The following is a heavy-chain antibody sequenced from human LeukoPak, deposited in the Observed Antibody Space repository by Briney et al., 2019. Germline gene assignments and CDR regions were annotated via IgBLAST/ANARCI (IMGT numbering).Heavy chain of an antibody. D-gene: IGHD6-19*01. Sequence: TGGSLRLSCAASGFTFSSDWMHWVRQAPGKGLEWVANIKQDGSESRYVDSVKGRFTISRDNAKNSLYLQMNSLRGEDTAVYYCARDKVGGSMAGSNLDYWGQGNLVTVSS. J-gene: IGHJ4*02. CDR1: GFTFSSDW. CDR2: IKQDGSES. V-gene: IGHV3-7*01. CDR3: ARDKVGGSMAGSNLDY.